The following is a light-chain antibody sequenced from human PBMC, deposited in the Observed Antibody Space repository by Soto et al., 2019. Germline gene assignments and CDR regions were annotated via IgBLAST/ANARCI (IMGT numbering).Light chain of an antibody. V-gene: IGKV3D-15*01. CDR2: NAS. J-gene: IGKJ1*01. CDR3: QQYNNWPWT. CDR1: QSVGRDY. Sequence: EIVLTQSPATLPLSPGERATLSCRASQSVGRDYLAWYQQKPGQAPRLVIYNASNRASGIPDRFSGSGSGTEFTLTISSLQSEDFAVYYCQQYNNWPWTFGQGTKVDIK.